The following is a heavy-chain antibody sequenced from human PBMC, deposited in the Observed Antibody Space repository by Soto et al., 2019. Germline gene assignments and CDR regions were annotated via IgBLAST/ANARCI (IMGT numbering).Heavy chain of an antibody. Sequence: SGPTLVNPTQTLTXXCTFSGFLRSMRAAGVGWIRQPPGRALEWLAVIYWNDGKRYSPSLKNRLTITKDTSKNQVVLTMTNMDPVDTATYYCVHRTYNTPNYFGYWGQGTLVTVSS. CDR1: GFLRSMRAAG. D-gene: IGHD1-20*01. CDR2: IYWNDGK. J-gene: IGHJ4*02. V-gene: IGHV2-5*01. CDR3: VHRTYNTPNYFGY.